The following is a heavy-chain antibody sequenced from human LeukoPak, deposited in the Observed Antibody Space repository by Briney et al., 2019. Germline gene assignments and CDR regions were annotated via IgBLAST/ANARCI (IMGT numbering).Heavy chain of an antibody. Sequence: PGGSLRLSCAVSGFTFSDYEMNWVRQTPGKGLEWVSYISSGGSSLFYADSVKGRFTISRDNAENSLYLQMNSLRAEDTAVYYCARDSGFSGTQRGEHWGQGTLVTVSS. CDR2: ISSGGSSL. J-gene: IGHJ1*01. CDR1: GFTFSDYE. D-gene: IGHD3/OR15-3a*01. CDR3: ARDSGFSGTQRGEH. V-gene: IGHV3-48*03.